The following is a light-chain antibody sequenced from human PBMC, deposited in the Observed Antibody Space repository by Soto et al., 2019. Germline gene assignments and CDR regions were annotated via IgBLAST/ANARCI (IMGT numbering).Light chain of an antibody. CDR3: QRYNNWPLT. CDR2: DAS. J-gene: IGKJ4*01. CDR1: QTISGW. V-gene: IGKV1-5*01. Sequence: DIQMTQSPSTLSASVGDTVTITCRASQTISGWLAWYQQRPGKAPNLLIFDASTLGSGVPSRFSGSGSGTTFTLTINSLQSEDFAVYYCQRYNNWPLTFGGGTKV.